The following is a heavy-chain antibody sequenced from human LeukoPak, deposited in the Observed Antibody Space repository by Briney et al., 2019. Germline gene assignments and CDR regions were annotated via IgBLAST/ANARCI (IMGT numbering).Heavy chain of an antibody. Sequence: GGSLRLSCAASGFTFSSYWMSWVRQAPGKGLEWLANIKQDGSEKYYVDSVKGRFTIPRDHAKNSLYLQMNSLRAEDTAVYYCARHNYDFWSVYMDVWGKGTTVTVSS. CDR1: GFTFSSYW. V-gene: IGHV3-7*01. J-gene: IGHJ6*03. D-gene: IGHD3-3*01. CDR3: ARHNYDFWSVYMDV. CDR2: IKQDGSEK.